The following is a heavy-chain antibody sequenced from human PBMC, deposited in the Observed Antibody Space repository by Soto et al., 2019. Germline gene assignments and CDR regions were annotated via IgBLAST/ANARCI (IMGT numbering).Heavy chain of an antibody. CDR2: IYPGDSDT. D-gene: IGHD6-13*01. J-gene: IGHJ6*02. Sequence: PGESLKISCKGSGYSFTSYWIGWVRQMPGKGLELMGIIYPGDSDTRYSPSFQGQVTISADKSISTAYLQWSSLKVSDTAMYYCARTAAAGKYYYGMDVWGQGTTVTVSS. CDR1: GYSFTSYW. CDR3: ARTAAAGKYYYGMDV. V-gene: IGHV5-51*01.